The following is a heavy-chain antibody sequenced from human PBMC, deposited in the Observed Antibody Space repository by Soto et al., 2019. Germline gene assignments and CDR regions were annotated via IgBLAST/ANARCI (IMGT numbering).Heavy chain of an antibody. Sequence: QVQLVQSGAEVKKPGASVKLSCKASGYSFSSHYMHWVRQAPGQGLEWMGVIHPSGTNKAYAQKCQGPVTMPTATSTSTVSMELTSLRSEHTAIYYCASDQRWQEVVSWFAPWGQGTLVTVSS. J-gene: IGHJ5*02. D-gene: IGHD3-16*01. V-gene: IGHV1-46*03. CDR1: GYSFSSHY. CDR3: ASDQRWQEVVSWFAP. CDR2: IHPSGTNK.